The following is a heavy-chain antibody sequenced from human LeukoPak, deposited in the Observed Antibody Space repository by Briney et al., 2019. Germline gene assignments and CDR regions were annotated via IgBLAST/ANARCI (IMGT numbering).Heavy chain of an antibody. CDR3: ARSPGGSYLYFDY. J-gene: IGHJ4*02. CDR2: IIPIFGTA. Sequence: SVKVSCKASGGTFSSYAISWARQAPGQGLEWMGGIIPIFGTANYAQKFQGRVTITADESTSTAYMELSSLRPEDTAVYYCARSPGGSYLYFDYWGQGTLVTVSS. V-gene: IGHV1-69*01. D-gene: IGHD1-26*01. CDR1: GGTFSSYA.